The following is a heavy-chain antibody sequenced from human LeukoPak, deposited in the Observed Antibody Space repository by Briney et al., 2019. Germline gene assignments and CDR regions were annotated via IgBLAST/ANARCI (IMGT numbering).Heavy chain of an antibody. V-gene: IGHV7-4-1*02. CDR3: ARETRRYYGSGIQGVFDY. CDR1: GYTFTSYA. D-gene: IGHD3-10*01. Sequence: ASVKVSCKASGYTFTSYAMNWVRQAPGQGLEWMGWINTNTGNPTYAQGFTGRFVFSLDTSVSTAYLQISSLKAEDTAVYYCARETRRYYGSGIQGVFDYWGQGTLVTVSS. CDR2: INTNTGNP. J-gene: IGHJ4*02.